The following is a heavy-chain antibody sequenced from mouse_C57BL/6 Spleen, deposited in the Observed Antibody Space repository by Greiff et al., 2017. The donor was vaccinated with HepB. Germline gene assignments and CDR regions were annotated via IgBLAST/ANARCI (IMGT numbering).Heavy chain of an antibody. J-gene: IGHJ2*01. D-gene: IGHD1-1*02. Sequence: QVQLQQSGAELVRPGPSVKVSCKASGYAFTNYLIEWVKQRPGQGLEWIGVINPGSGGTNYNEKFKGKATLTAYKSSSTAYMQLSSLTSEDSAVYFCARGILWDYWGQGTTLTVSS. CDR2: INPGSGGT. CDR3: ARGILWDY. CDR1: GYAFTNYL. V-gene: IGHV1-54*01.